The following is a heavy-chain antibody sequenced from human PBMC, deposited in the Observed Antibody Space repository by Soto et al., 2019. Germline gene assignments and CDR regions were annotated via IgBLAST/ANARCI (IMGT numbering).Heavy chain of an antibody. CDR3: ARGSWDDVSGHYYMDV. D-gene: IGHD1-1*01. CDR1: GDSVSSNSAG. V-gene: IGHV6-1*01. J-gene: IGHJ6*03. Sequence: TLSLTCDISGDSVSSNSAGWNWIRQTPSRGLEWLGRTYYKSKWYYTYAVSVKSRITVSPDTSKNQFSLQLTSVTPEDTAVYYCARGSWDDVSGHYYMDVWDKGTTVTVSS. CDR2: TYYKSKWYY.